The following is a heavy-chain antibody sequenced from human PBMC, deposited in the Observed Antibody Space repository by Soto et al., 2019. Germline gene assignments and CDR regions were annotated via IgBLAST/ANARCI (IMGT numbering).Heavy chain of an antibody. D-gene: IGHD3-9*01. CDR1: GFTFSSYA. CDR2: ISGSGGST. V-gene: IGHV3-23*01. CDR3: VRDDNNDDNALDV. Sequence: GGSLRLSCAASGFTFSSYAMSWVRQAPGKGLEWVSAISGSGGSTYYADSVKGRFTISRDNFKNTLYLQMNNLRVEDTAVYFCVRDDNNDDNALDVWGQGTMVTVSS. J-gene: IGHJ3*01.